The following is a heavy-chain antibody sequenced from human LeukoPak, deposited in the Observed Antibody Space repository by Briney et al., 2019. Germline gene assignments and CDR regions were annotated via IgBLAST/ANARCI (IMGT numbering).Heavy chain of an antibody. CDR2: IWYDGSNK. Sequence: GRSLRLSCAASGFTFSSYGMHWVRQAPGKGLEWVAVIWYDGSNKYYADSVKGRFTISRDNSKNTLYLQMNSLRAEGTAVYYCARELPWNYFDYWGQGTLVTVSS. CDR1: GFTFSSYG. J-gene: IGHJ4*02. CDR3: ARELPWNYFDY. D-gene: IGHD1-1*01. V-gene: IGHV3-33*01.